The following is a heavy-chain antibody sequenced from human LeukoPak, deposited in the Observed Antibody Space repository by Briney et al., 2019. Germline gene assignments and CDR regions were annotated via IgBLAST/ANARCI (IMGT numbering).Heavy chain of an antibody. CDR1: GYTFTSYY. J-gene: IGHJ4*02. V-gene: IGHV1-46*01. D-gene: IGHD1-26*01. CDR3: AREWVGATSLDY. CDR2: INPSGGST. Sequence: GASVKVSYKASGYTFTSYYMHWVRQAPGQGLEWMEIINPSGGSTSYAQKFQGRVTMTRDTSTSTVYMELSSLRSEDTAVYYCAREWVGATSLDYWGQGTLVTVSS.